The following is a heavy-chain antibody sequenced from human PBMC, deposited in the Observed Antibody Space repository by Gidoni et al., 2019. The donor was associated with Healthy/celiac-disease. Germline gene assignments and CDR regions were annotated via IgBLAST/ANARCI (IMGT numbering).Heavy chain of an antibody. CDR3: AKGPGSGSIDY. D-gene: IGHD3-10*01. CDR2: ISYDGSNK. J-gene: IGHJ4*02. CDR1: GFTFSSYG. Sequence: QVQLVESGGGVVQPGRSLRLSCAASGFTFSSYGMHWVRQAPGKGLEWVEVISYDGSNKYYADSVKGRFTISRDNSKNTLYLQMNSLRAEDTAVYYCAKGPGSGSIDYWGQGTLVTVSS. V-gene: IGHV3-30*18.